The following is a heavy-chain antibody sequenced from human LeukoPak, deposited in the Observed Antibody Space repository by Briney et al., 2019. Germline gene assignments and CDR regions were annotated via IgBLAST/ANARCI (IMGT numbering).Heavy chain of an antibody. D-gene: IGHD4-23*01. V-gene: IGHV5-51*01. CDR1: GYRFSTYW. CDR2: IYPGDSDT. CDR3: ARPGLEGGNSPYYFDY. Sequence: GESLKISCKGSGYRFSTYWIGWVRQMPGKGLEWMVMIYPGDSDTRYSPSFQGQVPISADKSMSTASLQWTPLKASDRAMYSCARPGLEGGNSPYYFDYWGQGTLVTVSS. J-gene: IGHJ4*02.